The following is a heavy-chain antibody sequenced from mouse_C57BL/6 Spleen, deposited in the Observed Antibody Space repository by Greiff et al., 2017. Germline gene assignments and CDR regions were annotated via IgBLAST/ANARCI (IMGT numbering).Heavy chain of an antibody. CDR2: IDPETGGT. Sequence: VQLQQSGAELVRPGASVTLSCKASGYTFTDYEMHWVKQTPVHGLEWIGAIDPETGGTAYNQKFKGKAILTADKSSSTAYMELRSLTSEDSAVYYCTRSLSTNYAMDYWGQGTSVTVSS. D-gene: IGHD5-1*01. CDR3: TRSLSTNYAMDY. CDR1: GYTFTDYE. V-gene: IGHV1-15*01. J-gene: IGHJ4*01.